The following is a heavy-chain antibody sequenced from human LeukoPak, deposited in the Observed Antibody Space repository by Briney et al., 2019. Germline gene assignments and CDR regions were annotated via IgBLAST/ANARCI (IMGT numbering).Heavy chain of an antibody. CDR1: GLTVTSKY. V-gene: IGHV3-66*01. J-gene: IGHJ4*02. CDR3: ATIVSDSSGWYHFDH. D-gene: IGHD6-19*01. Sequence: GGSLRLSCAASGLTVTSKYMAWVRQAPGKGLEWVSFINSGGTTNYADSVKGRFIISRDYSKNTLYLQMSRLRAEDTAVYYCATIVSDSSGWYHFDHWGQGALVTVSS. CDR2: INSGGTT.